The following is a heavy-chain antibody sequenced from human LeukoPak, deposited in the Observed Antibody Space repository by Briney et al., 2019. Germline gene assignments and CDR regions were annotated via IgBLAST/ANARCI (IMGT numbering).Heavy chain of an antibody. V-gene: IGHV3-21*01. CDR1: GFTFSDYS. CDR3: ARHRTASDY. Sequence: PGGSLRLSCAASGFTFSDYSMNWVRQAPGKGLEWVSSISTSSTYMYYADSMKGRFTISRDDAKNSLYLQMNSLRAEDTAVYYCARHRTASDYWGQGTLVTVSS. J-gene: IGHJ4*02. D-gene: IGHD3-16*02. CDR2: ISTSSTYM.